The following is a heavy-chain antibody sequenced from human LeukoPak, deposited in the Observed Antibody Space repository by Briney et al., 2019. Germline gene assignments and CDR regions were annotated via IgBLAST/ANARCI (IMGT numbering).Heavy chain of an antibody. V-gene: IGHV3-30*02. J-gene: IGHJ4*02. CDR1: GFTFSSYG. D-gene: IGHD4-23*01. Sequence: PGGSLRLSCAASGFTFSSYGMHWVRQAPGKGLGWVAFIRSDGSNKYYADSVKGRFTISRDNAKNSLYLQMNSLRAEDTAVYYCARDYGGSSPFDYWGQGTLVTVSS. CDR3: ARDYGGSSPFDY. CDR2: IRSDGSNK.